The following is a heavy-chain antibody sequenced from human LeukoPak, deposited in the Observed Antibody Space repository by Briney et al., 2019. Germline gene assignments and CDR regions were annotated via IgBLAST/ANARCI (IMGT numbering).Heavy chain of an antibody. D-gene: IGHD3-10*01. CDR1: GFTFSSYS. J-gene: IGHJ6*03. CDR2: ISSTSSYI. V-gene: IGHV3-21*01. Sequence: PGGSLRLSCAASGFTFSSYSMNWVRQAPGKGLEWVSSISSTSSYIYYADSVKGRFTISRDNAKNSLYLQMNSLRAEDTAVYYCASYGESKGYYYYYYMDVWGKGTTVTVSS. CDR3: ASYGESKGYYYYYYMDV.